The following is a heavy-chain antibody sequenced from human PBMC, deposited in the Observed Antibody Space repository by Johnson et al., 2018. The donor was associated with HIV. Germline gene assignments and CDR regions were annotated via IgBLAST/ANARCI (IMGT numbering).Heavy chain of an antibody. CDR1: GFTFDDYA. CDR2: ISWNRGSI. CDR3: AKDTSPSTVTGAFDI. Sequence: VQLVESGGGLVQPGRSLRLSCVASGFTFDDYAMHWVRQAPGKGLEWVSGISWNRGSIGYVDSVKGRFTISRDNAKNSLYLQMNILRAEDTALYYCAKDTSPSTVTGAFDIWGQGTMVTVSS. D-gene: IGHD4-17*01. V-gene: IGHV3-9*01. J-gene: IGHJ3*02.